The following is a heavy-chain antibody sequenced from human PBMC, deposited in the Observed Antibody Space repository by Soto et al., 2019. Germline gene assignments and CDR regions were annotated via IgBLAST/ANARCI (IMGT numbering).Heavy chain of an antibody. Sequence: QITLKESAPTLVKPTQTLTLTCTFSGFSLSTSGVAVGWIRQPPGKALEWLAVIYWDDDKRYTPSMKSRLTLTKDDSKHQVVLTLTNMDPVDTATYYCAHATTYNRRWFQNWFDPWGQGTLVTVSS. J-gene: IGHJ5*02. V-gene: IGHV2-5*02. CDR3: AHATTYNRRWFQNWFDP. CDR2: IYWDDDK. D-gene: IGHD6-13*01. CDR1: GFSLSTSGVA.